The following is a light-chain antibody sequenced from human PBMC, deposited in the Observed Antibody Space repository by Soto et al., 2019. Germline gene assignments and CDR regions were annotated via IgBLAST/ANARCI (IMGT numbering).Light chain of an antibody. CDR3: QQRSNGLT. J-gene: IGKJ4*01. CDR1: QRVSTY. V-gene: IGKV3-11*01. Sequence: IVLTQSPATLSLSPGERATLSCRASQRVSTYLAWYQQKPGQAPRLLIYDASNRATGIPARFSGSESGTDFTLTITSLEPEDFAVYYCQQRSNGLTFGGGTKVEIK. CDR2: DAS.